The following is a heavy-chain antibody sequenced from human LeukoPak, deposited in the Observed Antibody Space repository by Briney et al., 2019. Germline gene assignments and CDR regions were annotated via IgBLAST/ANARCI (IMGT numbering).Heavy chain of an antibody. CDR2: INSNSGAT. V-gene: IGHV1-2*02. Sequence: ASVKVSCKASGYTLTSFSISWVRQAPGQGLEWMGWINSNSGATHYAQKFQGRVTMTRDTSISTAYMELSRLRSDDAAVYYCARVPGGAAYDLDHWGQGTLVTVSS. J-gene: IGHJ4*02. D-gene: IGHD2-21*01. CDR3: ARVPGGAAYDLDH. CDR1: GYTLTSFS.